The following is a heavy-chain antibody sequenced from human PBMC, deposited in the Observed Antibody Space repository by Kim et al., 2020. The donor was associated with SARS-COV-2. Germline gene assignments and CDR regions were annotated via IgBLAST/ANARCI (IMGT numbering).Heavy chain of an antibody. Sequence: ASVKVSCKASGFTFIYYDFNWVRQAPRQGLEWMGWMNPRNGDTGYQQKFQGRVNMTRDTSKNTAYLELSSLKSEDTAVCYCTRVKNYYFGMDVWGPGTTV. V-gene: IGHV1-8*01. CDR3: TRVKNYYFGMDV. CDR2: MNPRNGDT. D-gene: IGHD3-22*01. J-gene: IGHJ6*02. CDR1: GFTFIYYD.